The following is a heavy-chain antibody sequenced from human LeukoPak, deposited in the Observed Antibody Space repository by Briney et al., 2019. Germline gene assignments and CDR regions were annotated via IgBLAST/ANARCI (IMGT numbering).Heavy chain of an antibody. D-gene: IGHD2-8*01. Sequence: VASVKVSCKASGYTFSNYDINWVRQAPGQGLEWVGWMKPNTGATGYAAKFQGRVTMTREISTSTAYMELSSLTSEDTAVYFCARTYCENCPNPNWFDPWGQGTLVTVSS. J-gene: IGHJ5*02. V-gene: IGHV1-8*01. CDR3: ARTYCENCPNPNWFDP. CDR1: GYTFSNYD. CDR2: MKPNTGAT.